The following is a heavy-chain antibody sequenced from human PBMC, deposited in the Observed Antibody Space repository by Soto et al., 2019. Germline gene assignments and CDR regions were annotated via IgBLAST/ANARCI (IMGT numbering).Heavy chain of an antibody. V-gene: IGHV3-23*01. J-gene: IGHJ4*02. CDR3: AKDKGAGRGSCFDY. Sequence: PGGSLRLSCEASGFTFRNYAMSGVRQAPGKGLEWVSAIIGSGDNTYYADSVKGPYTISRDQSKSTLYLQMNGLRAEDTALYYCAKDKGAGRGSCFDYWGPGVLVTVSS. CDR1: GFTFRNYA. D-gene: IGHD2-15*01. CDR2: IIGSGDNT.